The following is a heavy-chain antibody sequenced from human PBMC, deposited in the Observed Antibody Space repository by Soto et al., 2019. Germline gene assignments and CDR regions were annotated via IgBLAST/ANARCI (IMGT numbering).Heavy chain of an antibody. D-gene: IGHD1-20*01. Sequence: PGESLKISCKGSGYSFTSYWIGWVRQMPGKGLEWMGIIYPGDSDTRYSPSFQGQVTISADKSISTAYLQWSSLKASDIAMYYCPRYNWNDVYYYYGMDVWGQGTTVTVSS. CDR2: IYPGDSDT. V-gene: IGHV5-51*01. J-gene: IGHJ6*02. CDR1: GYSFTSYW. CDR3: PRYNWNDVYYYYGMDV.